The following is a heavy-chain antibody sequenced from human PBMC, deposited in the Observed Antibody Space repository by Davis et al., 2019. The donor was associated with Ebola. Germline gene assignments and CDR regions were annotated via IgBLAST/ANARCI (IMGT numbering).Heavy chain of an antibody. CDR3: TSSSPDY. J-gene: IGHJ4*02. CDR2: IRSKANSYAT. V-gene: IGHV3-73*01. CDR1: GFTFSGSA. D-gene: IGHD6-6*01. Sequence: GESLKISCAASGFTFSGSAMHRVRQASGKGLEWVGRIRSKANSYATAYAASVKGRFTISRDDSKNTAYLQMNSLKTEDTAVYYCTSSSPDYWGQGTLVTVSS.